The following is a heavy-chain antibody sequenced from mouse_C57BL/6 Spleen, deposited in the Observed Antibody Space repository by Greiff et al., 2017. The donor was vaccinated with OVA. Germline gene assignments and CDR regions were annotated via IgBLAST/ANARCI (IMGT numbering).Heavy chain of an antibody. CDR3: ARWFDYGGDFDV. D-gene: IGHD2-4*01. Sequence: QVQLKQPGAELVRPGSSVKLSCKASGYTFTSYWMHWVKQRPIQGLEWIGNIDPSDSETHYNQKFKDKATLTVDKSSSTAYMQLSSLTSEDSAVYYCARWFDYGGDFDVWGTGTTVTVSS. CDR1: GYTFTSYW. CDR2: IDPSDSET. V-gene: IGHV1-52*01. J-gene: IGHJ1*03.